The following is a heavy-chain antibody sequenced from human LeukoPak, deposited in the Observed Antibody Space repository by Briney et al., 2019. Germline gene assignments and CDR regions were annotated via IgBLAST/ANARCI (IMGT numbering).Heavy chain of an antibody. J-gene: IGHJ5*02. CDR1: GYTFTGYY. D-gene: IGHD3-10*01. V-gene: IGHV1-2*06. CDR3: GRDRKGITMVRGVIHNWFDP. CDR2: INPNSGGT. Sequence: GASVKVSCKASGYTFTGYYMHWVRQAPEQGLEWMGRINPNSGGTNYAQKFQGRVTMTRDTSISTAYMELSRLRSDDTAVYYCGRDRKGITMVRGVIHNWFDPWGQGTLVTVSS.